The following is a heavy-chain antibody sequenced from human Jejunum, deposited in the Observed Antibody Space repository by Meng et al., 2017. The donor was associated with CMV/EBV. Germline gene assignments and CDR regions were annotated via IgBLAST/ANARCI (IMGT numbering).Heavy chain of an antibody. CDR3: AKDVDH. J-gene: IGHJ4*02. CDR1: GFTFSSDG. Sequence: VQLVESGGGLFQPGGSLRLSCAAFGFTFSSDGMHWVRQAPGRGPEWVAFIEYDGSDKYYADSMKGRFTISRDNSKNTMYLQMTSLKAEDTALYYCAKDVDHWGQGTLVTVSS. CDR2: IEYDGSDK. V-gene: IGHV3-30*02.